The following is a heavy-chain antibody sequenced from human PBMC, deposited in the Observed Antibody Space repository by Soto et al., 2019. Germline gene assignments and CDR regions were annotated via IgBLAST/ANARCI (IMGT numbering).Heavy chain of an antibody. Sequence: EVQLVESGGGLVQPGGSLRLSCAASGFTFSNYHMNWVRQAPGKGLEWISYISSGSTTIYYADSVKGRFTISRDNAKNTLYLQMNSLRVEDTAVYFCARPKVEGGTSEGFGPWGQGPLVTVSP. CDR3: ARPKVEGGTSEGFGP. V-gene: IGHV3-48*01. CDR1: GFTFSNYH. CDR2: ISSGSTTI. D-gene: IGHD1-1*01. J-gene: IGHJ5*02.